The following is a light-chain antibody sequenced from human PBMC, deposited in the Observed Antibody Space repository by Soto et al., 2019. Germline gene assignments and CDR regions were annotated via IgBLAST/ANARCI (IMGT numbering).Light chain of an antibody. J-gene: IGKJ1*01. CDR2: NAS. CDR3: PLCHGT. V-gene: IGKV1-39*01. Sequence: DIQMTQSPSSLSASVGDRVTITCRASQSISTLLNWYQQKPGKAPKLLIYNASNLQSGVPSRFSGSASGTDFSLTISSLQTEDFATYDCPLCHGTFGAGNKVEIK. CDR1: QSISTL.